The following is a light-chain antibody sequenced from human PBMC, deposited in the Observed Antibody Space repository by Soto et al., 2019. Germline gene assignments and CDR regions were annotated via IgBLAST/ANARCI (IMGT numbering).Light chain of an antibody. CDR1: VLAKKY. V-gene: IGLV3-27*01. Sequence: SYELTQPSSVSVSPGQTARITCSGDVLAKKYARWFQQKPGKAPVLVIYKDSERPSGIPERFSGSSSGTTVTLTISGAQVEDEADYYCYSAADNNEVVFGGGTKLTVL. CDR2: KDS. J-gene: IGLJ2*01. CDR3: YSAADNNEVV.